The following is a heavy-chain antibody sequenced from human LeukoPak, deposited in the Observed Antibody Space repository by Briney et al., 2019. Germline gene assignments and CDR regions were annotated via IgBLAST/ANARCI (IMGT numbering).Heavy chain of an antibody. D-gene: IGHD1-20*01. Sequence: GDPLKISCEGYGYSFTSYWIGWVRQMPGKGLEWMGIIYPGDSDTRYSPSFQGHVTISAAKSISTAYLQWSSLKASDTAMYYSARLHIWNHHWAQGTLVTVSS. V-gene: IGHV5-51*01. J-gene: IGHJ4*02. CDR1: GYSFTSYW. CDR2: IYPGDSDT. CDR3: ARLHIWNHH.